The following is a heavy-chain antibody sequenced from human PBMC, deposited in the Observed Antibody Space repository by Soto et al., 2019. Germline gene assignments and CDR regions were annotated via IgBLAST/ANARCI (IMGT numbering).Heavy chain of an antibody. Sequence: EAQLVESGGGLVQPGGSLRLSCAASGFTFSTHSMNWVRQAPGKGLEWISYITSSSVTMYADSVKGRFTISRDNAKNSLYLQMNGLRAEDTAVYFCVGEVGFQLIYWGQGTLVTVSS. V-gene: IGHV3-48*01. CDR2: ITSSSVTM. J-gene: IGHJ4*02. D-gene: IGHD2-2*01. CDR3: VGEVGFQLIY. CDR1: GFTFSTHS.